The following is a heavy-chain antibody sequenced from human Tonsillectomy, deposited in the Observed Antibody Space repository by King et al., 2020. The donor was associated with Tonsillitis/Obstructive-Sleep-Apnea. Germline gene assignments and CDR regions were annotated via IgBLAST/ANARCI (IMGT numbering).Heavy chain of an antibody. V-gene: IGHV3-23*04. J-gene: IGHJ6*03. Sequence: VQLVESGGGLVQPGGSLRLSCAASGFTFSSYPMSWVRQAPGQGPEWVSAISGSGVSTYYADSVKGRFTISRDNSKTTLYLQMHSLRADDTAVYYCAKVGPDYGDQGRYYYYYMDVWGKGTTVTVSS. CDR2: ISGSGVST. CDR3: AKVGPDYGDQGRYYYYYMDV. CDR1: GFTFSSYP. D-gene: IGHD4-17*01.